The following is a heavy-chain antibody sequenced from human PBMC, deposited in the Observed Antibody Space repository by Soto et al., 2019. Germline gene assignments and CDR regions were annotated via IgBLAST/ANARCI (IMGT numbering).Heavy chain of an antibody. CDR1: GFTFSSYG. CDR2: ISYDGSNK. Sequence: GGSLRLSCAASGFTFSSYGMHWVRQAPGKGLEWVAVISYDGSNKYYADSVKGRSTISRDNSKNTLYLQMNSLRAEDTAVYYCAKALPLDNWGQGTLVTVSS. CDR3: AKALPLDN. J-gene: IGHJ4*02. V-gene: IGHV3-30*18.